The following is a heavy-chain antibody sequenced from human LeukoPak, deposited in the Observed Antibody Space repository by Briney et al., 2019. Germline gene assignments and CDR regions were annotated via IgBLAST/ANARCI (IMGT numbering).Heavy chain of an antibody. V-gene: IGHV4-39*07. CDR1: GGSISSYY. J-gene: IGHJ3*02. CDR3: ARSDGYGLVGI. CDR2: IYSSGST. Sequence: SETLSLTCTVSGGSISSYYWGWTRQPPGKTLEWIGSIYSSGSTYYNPSLKSRVIIIIDTPKNHFSLTLSSVTAADTAVYYCARSDGYGLVGIWGQGTMVTVSS. D-gene: IGHD3-10*01.